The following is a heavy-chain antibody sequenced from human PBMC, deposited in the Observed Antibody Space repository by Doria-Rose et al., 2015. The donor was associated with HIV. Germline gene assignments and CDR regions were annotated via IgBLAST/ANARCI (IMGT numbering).Heavy chain of an antibody. CDR3: ARIKSSRWYHKYYFDF. Sequence: QITLKESGPVLVKPTETLTLTCTVSGVSLSSPGMGVSWIRQPPGKALEWLANMFSDDEISYNTSLKSRLTISRGTAKSQVLLTMTDMDRVDTATYYCARIKSSRWYHKYYFDFWGQGTLVIVSA. CDR2: MFSDDEI. J-gene: IGHJ4*02. V-gene: IGHV2-26*01. CDR1: GVSLSSPGMG. D-gene: IGHD6-13*01.